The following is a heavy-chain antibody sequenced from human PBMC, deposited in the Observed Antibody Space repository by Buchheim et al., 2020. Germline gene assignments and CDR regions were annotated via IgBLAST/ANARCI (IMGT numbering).Heavy chain of an antibody. Sequence: EVQLLESGGGLVQPGGSLRLSCAASGFTFSSYAMSWVRQAPGKGLEWVSAISGSGGSTYYADSVKGRFTISRDNSKNTLYLQMNSLRAEDTAVYYCANLQGVVRITMVRGPGYSKVWGQGTL. CDR1: GFTFSSYA. CDR3: ANLQGVVRITMVRGPGYSKV. CDR2: ISGSGGST. D-gene: IGHD3-10*01. J-gene: IGHJ4*02. V-gene: IGHV3-23*01.